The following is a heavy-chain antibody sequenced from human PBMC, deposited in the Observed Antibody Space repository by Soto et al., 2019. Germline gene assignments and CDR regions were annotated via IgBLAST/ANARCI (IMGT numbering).Heavy chain of an antibody. CDR3: ARMATDAFDI. CDR1: GFTFSSYS. J-gene: IGHJ3*02. Sequence: PGGSLRLSCAASGFTFSSYSMNWVRQAPGKGLEWVSYISSSSSTIYYADSVKGRFTISRDNAKNSLYLQMNSLRAEDTAVYYCARMATDAFDIWGQGTMVTV. V-gene: IGHV3-48*01. CDR2: ISSSSSTI.